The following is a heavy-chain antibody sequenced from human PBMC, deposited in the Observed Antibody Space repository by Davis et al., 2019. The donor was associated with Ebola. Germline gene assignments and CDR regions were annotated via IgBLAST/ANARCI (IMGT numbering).Heavy chain of an antibody. CDR3: ARGSGITGTLMDV. Sequence: SETLSLTCAVYGGSFSGYYWSWIRQPPGKGLEWIGEINHSGSTNYNPSLKSRVTISVDTSKNQFSLKLSSVTAADTAVYYCARGSGITGTLMDVWGQGTTVTVSS. CDR1: GGSFSGYY. V-gene: IGHV4-34*01. CDR2: INHSGST. J-gene: IGHJ6*02. D-gene: IGHD1-7*01.